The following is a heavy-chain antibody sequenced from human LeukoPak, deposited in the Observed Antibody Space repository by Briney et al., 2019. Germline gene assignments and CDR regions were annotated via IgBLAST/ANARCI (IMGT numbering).Heavy chain of an antibody. CDR1: GGTFSSYA. V-gene: IGHV1-24*01. CDR3: ATVGAPPYPFGGVSAAGAFDI. Sequence: AASVKVSCKASGGTFSSYAISWVRQAPGKGLEWMGGFDPEDGETIYAQKFQGRVTMTEDTSTDTAYMELSSLRSEDTAVYYCATVGAPPYPFGGVSAAGAFDIWGQGTMVTVSS. D-gene: IGHD3-16*01. J-gene: IGHJ3*02. CDR2: FDPEDGET.